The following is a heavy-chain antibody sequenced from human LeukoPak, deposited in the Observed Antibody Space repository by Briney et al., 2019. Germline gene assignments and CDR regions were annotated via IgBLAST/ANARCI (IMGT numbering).Heavy chain of an antibody. D-gene: IGHD6-19*01. V-gene: IGHV3-21*01. Sequence: GGSLRPSCAASGFTFSSYSMNWVRQAPGKGLEWVSSISSSSSYIYYADSVKGRFTISRDNAKNSLYLQMNSLRAEDTAVYYCARAYQASGWPYYYGMDVWGQGTTVTVSS. J-gene: IGHJ6*02. CDR2: ISSSSSYI. CDR3: ARAYQASGWPYYYGMDV. CDR1: GFTFSSYS.